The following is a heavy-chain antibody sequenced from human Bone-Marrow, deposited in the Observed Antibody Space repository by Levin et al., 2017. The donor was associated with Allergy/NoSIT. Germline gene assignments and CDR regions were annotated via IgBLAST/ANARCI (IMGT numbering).Heavy chain of an antibody. D-gene: IGHD3-16*01. CDR3: TRDGKGEFDF. J-gene: IGHJ4*02. CDR2: ISHYNGKT. V-gene: IGHV1-18*04. Sequence: ASVKVSCKASGYNFTIYGITWVRQAPGQGLEWMGWISHYNGKTKTAQKFQGRVTMTTDTSTSTAYLDLRSLRSDDTAVYFCTRDGKGEFDFWGQGTLVTVSS. CDR1: GYNFTIYG.